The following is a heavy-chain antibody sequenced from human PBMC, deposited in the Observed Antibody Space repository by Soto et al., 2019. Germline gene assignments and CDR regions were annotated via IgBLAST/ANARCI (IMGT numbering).Heavy chain of an antibody. D-gene: IGHD3-10*01. CDR2: IKSKTDGGTT. J-gene: IGHJ4*02. CDR3: TTDTTYYYGSGSYSNDY. V-gene: IGHV3-15*01. Sequence: EVQLVESGGGLVKPGGSLRLSCAASGFTFSNAWMSWVRQAPGKGLEWVGRIKSKTDGGTTDYAAPVKGRFTISRDDSKNTLYLQMNSLKTEDTAVYYCTTDTTYYYGSGSYSNDYWGQGTLVTVSS. CDR1: GFTFSNAW.